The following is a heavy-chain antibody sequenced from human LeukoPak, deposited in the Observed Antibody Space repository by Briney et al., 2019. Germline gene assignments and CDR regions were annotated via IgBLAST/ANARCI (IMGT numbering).Heavy chain of an antibody. D-gene: IGHD6-19*01. V-gene: IGHV4-59*01. Sequence: KPSETLSLTCTVSGGSISSYYWSWIRQPPGKGLEWIGYIYYSGSTNYNPSLKSRVTISVDTSKNQFSLKLSSVTAADTAVYYCARVHSSGWFYFDYWGQGTLVTVSS. J-gene: IGHJ4*02. CDR3: ARVHSSGWFYFDY. CDR1: GGSISSYY. CDR2: IYYSGST.